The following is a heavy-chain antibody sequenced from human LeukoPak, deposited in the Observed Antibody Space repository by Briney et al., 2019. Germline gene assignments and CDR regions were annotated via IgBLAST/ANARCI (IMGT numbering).Heavy chain of an antibody. J-gene: IGHJ6*02. CDR2: INHSGST. Sequence: PSETLSLTCAVYGGSFSGYYWSWIRQPPGKGLEWIGEINHSGSTNYNPSLKSRVTISVDTSKNQFSLKLSSVTAADTAVYYCARGRRTYYYYYGMDVWGQGTTATVSS. CDR1: GGSFSGYY. D-gene: IGHD2-2*01. CDR3: ARGRRTYYYYYGMDV. V-gene: IGHV4-34*01.